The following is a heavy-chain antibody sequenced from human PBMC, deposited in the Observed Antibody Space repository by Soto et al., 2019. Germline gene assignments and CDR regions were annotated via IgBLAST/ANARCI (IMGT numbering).Heavy chain of an antibody. CDR3: ARDGVVHTTFLGYFDY. V-gene: IGHV3-33*01. D-gene: IGHD3-3*01. CDR2: IRYDGSNI. J-gene: IGHJ4*02. CDR1: GFTFSGLG. Sequence: QVQLVESGVGVVQPGRSLRLSCAASGFTFSGLGMHWFSQSPGKGLEWVAVIRYDGSNIYYADAVKGRFTISRDNSKDTLYLQMNSLRADDTAVYYCARDGVVHTTFLGYFDYWGQGTLVTVSS.